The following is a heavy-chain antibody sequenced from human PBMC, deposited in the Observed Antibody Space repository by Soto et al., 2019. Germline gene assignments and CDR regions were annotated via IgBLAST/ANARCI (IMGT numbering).Heavy chain of an antibody. J-gene: IGHJ4*02. CDR1: GFTFSSYG. CDR2: IWSDGSNK. V-gene: IGHV3-33*01. D-gene: IGHD3-22*01. Sequence: QVQLVESGGGVVQPGRSLRLSCAASGFTFSSYGMHWVRQAPGRGLEWVAVIWSDGSNKYYADSVKGRFTISRDNSKNTLYRQLTSLRAEDTAVYYCARYYYDSSGYYPLWGQGTLVTVSS. CDR3: ARYYYDSSGYYPL.